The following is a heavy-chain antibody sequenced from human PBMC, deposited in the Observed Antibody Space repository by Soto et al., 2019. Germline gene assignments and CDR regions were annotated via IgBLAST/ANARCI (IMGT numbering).Heavy chain of an antibody. CDR3: ARARRLSLYCTNGVCYYYFDY. J-gene: IGHJ4*02. CDR1: GYTFTSYD. CDR2: MNPNSGNT. Sequence: ASVKVSCKASGYTFTSYDINWVRQATGQGLEWMGWMNPNSGNTGYAQKFQGRVTMTRNTSISTAYMELSSLRSEDTAVYYCARARRLSLYCTNGVCYYYFDYWGQGTLVTVSS. V-gene: IGHV1-8*01. D-gene: IGHD2-8*01.